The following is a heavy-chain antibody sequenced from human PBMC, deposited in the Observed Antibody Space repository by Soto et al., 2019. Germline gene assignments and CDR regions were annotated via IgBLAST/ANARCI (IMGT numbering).Heavy chain of an antibody. V-gene: IGHV1-18*01. D-gene: IGHD6-13*01. CDR2: ISAYNGNT. J-gene: IGHJ2*01. CDR3: ARVDSSSWYTRYWYFDL. CDR1: GYTFTSYG. Sequence: ASVKVSCKASGYTFTSYGISWVRQAPGQGLEWMGWISAYNGNTNYAQKLQGRVTMTTDTSTSTAYMELRSLRSDDTAVYYCARVDSSSWYTRYWYFDLWGRGTLVTVSS.